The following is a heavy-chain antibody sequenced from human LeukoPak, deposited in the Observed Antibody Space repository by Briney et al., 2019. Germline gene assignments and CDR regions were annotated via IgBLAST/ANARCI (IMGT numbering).Heavy chain of an antibody. CDR2: ISYDGSNK. V-gene: IGHV3-30*04. CDR3: ARDQWGIFGVVYYYYYGMDV. D-gene: IGHD3-3*01. J-gene: IGHJ6*02. CDR1: GVTFSSFA. Sequence: GRSLRLSCAASGVTFSSFAMHWVRQAPGKGLEWVAVISYDGSNKYYADSVKGRFTISRDNSKNTLYLQMNSLRAEDTAVYYCARDQWGIFGVVYYYYYGMDVWGQGTTVTVSS.